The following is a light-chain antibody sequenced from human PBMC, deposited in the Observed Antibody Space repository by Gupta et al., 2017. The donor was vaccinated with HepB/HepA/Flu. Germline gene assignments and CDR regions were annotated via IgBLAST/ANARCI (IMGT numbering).Light chain of an antibody. J-gene: IGLJ1*01. CDR1: SSDDGGYNY. Sequence: QSALTQPASVSRPPGHSITISCTGTSSDDGGYNYVSWYQQHSVKAPKLRINEVSNRPSGVSNRGSGSKTGNTESLNIFGAEAEDEAYYEGREYNSNSTLCVFGGGTKITVL. CDR3: REYNSNSTLCV. V-gene: IGLV2-14*01. CDR2: EVS.